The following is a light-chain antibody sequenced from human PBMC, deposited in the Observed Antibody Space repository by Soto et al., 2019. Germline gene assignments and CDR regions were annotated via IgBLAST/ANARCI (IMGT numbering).Light chain of an antibody. V-gene: IGKV1D-12*01. Sequence: DIQMTQSPSSVSASVGDRVTITCRASQDINNWLAWYQQKPGKAPKLLIYTTSSLQSGVPSRFSGSGSGTVFTLTISSLQPEDFATYYCQQANSFPLTFAGGTKVEIK. CDR3: QQANSFPLT. CDR1: QDINNW. CDR2: TTS. J-gene: IGKJ4*01.